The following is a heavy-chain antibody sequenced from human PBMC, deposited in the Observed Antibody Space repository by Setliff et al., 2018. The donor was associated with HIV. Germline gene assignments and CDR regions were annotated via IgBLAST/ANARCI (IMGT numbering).Heavy chain of an antibody. V-gene: IGHV1-69*06. CDR3: ATVQYSYGFFDY. CDR1: GDTFTNYA. J-gene: IGHJ4*02. D-gene: IGHD5-18*01. CDR2: IIPIFGTA. Sequence: ASVKVSCKASGDTFTNYAFSWVRQAPGQGLEWMGGIIPIFGTANYAPKFQGRVTITADTSTDTAYMELSSLRSEDTAVYYCATVQYSYGFFDYWGQGTLVTVSS.